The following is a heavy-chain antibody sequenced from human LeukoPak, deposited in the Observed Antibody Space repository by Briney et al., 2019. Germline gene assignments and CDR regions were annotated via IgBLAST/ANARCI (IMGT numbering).Heavy chain of an antibody. CDR3: ARGLFSGQQPVGVFRFDP. CDR2: MNPNSGNT. V-gene: IGHV1-8*01. Sequence: ASVKVSCKASGYTFTSYDINWVRQATGQGLEWMGWMNPNSGNTGYAQKFQGRVTMTRNTSISTAYMELSSLRSEDTAVYYCARGLFSGQQPVGVFRFDPWGQGTLVTVSS. CDR1: GYTFTSYD. J-gene: IGHJ5*02. D-gene: IGHD6-13*01.